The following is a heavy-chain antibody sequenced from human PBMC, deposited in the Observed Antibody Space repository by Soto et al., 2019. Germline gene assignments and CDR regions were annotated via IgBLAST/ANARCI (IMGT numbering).Heavy chain of an antibody. V-gene: IGHV3-33*01. CDR3: ASNYCSGGSCYSGGYYYYGMDV. D-gene: IGHD2-15*01. CDR2: IWYDGSNK. CDR1: GFTFSSYG. Sequence: GGSLRLSCAASGFTFSSYGMHWVCQAPGKGLEWVAVIWYDGSNKYYADSVRGRFTISRDNSKNTLYLQMNSLRAEDTAVYYCASNYCSGGSCYSGGYYYYGMDVWGQGTTVTVSS. J-gene: IGHJ6*02.